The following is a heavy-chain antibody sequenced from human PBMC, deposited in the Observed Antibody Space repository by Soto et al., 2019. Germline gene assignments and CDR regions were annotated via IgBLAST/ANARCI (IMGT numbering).Heavy chain of an antibody. V-gene: IGHV3-30*18. CDR2: ISYDGSSK. CDR3: AKDRSGSSGLDY. CDR1: GFTLGSYD. Sequence: QVQLVESGGGVVQPGRSLRLSCAASGFTLGSYDIHWVRQAPGKGLEWVAIISYDGSSKYYTDSVKGRFTISRDNSKNTLYLQMNSLRAEDTAVYYCAKDRSGSSGLDYWGQGTLVTVSS. D-gene: IGHD6-19*01. J-gene: IGHJ4*02.